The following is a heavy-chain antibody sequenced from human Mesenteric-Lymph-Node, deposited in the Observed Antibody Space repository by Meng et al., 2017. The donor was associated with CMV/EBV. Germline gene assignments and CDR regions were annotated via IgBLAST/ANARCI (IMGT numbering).Heavy chain of an antibody. D-gene: IGHD3-9*01. CDR2: ITHSGST. V-gene: IGHV4-34*01. J-gene: IGHJ4*02. CDR1: GGSLSGYY. Sequence: QVCLPQAGSGRCSPLEALSATGAVYGGSLSGYYWHCIRQSPEKGLECIGEITHSGSTTYNPSFTSRIIISVDTSTNQISLNMSSVTAADTAVYYCARGSSYDILTGYFDYWGQGALVTVSS. CDR3: ARGSSYDILTGYFDY.